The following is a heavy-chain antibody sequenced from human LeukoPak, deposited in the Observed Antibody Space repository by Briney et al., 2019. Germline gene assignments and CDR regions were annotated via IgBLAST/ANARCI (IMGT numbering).Heavy chain of an antibody. J-gene: IGHJ4*02. CDR3: AKRCRYSGDEGFDY. CDR1: GFTFSDYC. Sequence: PGGSLRLSCAASGFTFSDYCMHWVRQAPGKGLEWVAFIRYDESHKYYIDSVKGRFTISRDNSKNTLYLQMNTLRAEHRADFYCAKRCRYSGDEGFDYWGQGTLLTVSS. D-gene: IGHD5-12*01. CDR2: IRYDESHK. V-gene: IGHV3-30*02.